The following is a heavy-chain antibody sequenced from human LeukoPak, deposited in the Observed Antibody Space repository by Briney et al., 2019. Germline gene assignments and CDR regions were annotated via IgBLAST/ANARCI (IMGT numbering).Heavy chain of an antibody. Sequence: PGRSLRLSCAASGFTFSSYGMHWVRQAPGKGLEWVANIKYDGNEEYYVDSVKGRFTISRDNAKNSLYLQLNSLRVEDTAVYYCKSGGAAPRSFDYWGQGTLVTVSP. CDR2: IKYDGNEE. CDR3: KSGGAAPRSFDY. V-gene: IGHV3-7*01. D-gene: IGHD6-25*01. J-gene: IGHJ4*02. CDR1: GFTFSSYG.